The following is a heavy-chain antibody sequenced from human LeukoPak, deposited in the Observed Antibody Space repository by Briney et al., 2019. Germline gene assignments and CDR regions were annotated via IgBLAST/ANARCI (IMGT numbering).Heavy chain of an antibody. CDR2: IYYSGST. J-gene: IGHJ2*01. CDR1: GVSIRSYY. V-gene: IGHV4-59*01. Sequence: PSETLSLTCTVSGVSIRSYYWSWIRQPPGKGLEWIGYIYYSGSTNYNPSLKSRVTISVDTSKNQFSLKLSSVTAADTAVYYCASSAYRYFDLWGRGTLVTVSP. CDR3: ASSAYRYFDL.